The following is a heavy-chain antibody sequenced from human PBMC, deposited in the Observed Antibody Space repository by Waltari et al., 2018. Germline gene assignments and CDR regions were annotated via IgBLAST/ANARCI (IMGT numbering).Heavy chain of an antibody. V-gene: IGHV3-15*01. CDR2: IKTKTDGGTI. J-gene: IGHJ4*02. CDR1: GFTFNSAW. D-gene: IGHD6-19*01. CDR3: TAGSPFHY. Sequence: EVQLVESGGGLVKPGGSLRLSCAASGFTFNSAWMTWVRQDPGKRMELVGSIKTKTDGGTIDYAAPVKDRFTISRDDSKNTLYLEMNSLKIEDTAVYYCTAGSPFHYWGQGALVTVSS.